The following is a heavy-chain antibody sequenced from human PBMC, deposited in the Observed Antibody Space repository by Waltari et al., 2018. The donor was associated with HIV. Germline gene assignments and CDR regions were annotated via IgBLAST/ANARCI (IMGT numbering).Heavy chain of an antibody. V-gene: IGHV3-74*01. CDR2: SNSNGNVR. D-gene: IGHD1-1*01. Sequence: VESGGSLVQPGGPLKISCEESGFIFGGHCMHCSRQSPGKALVWVTRSNSNGNVRKYGDTVDGRFTISRDNTKNMLYLGMKSLRAEDSGIYYCVKDVTVEHYGVYYSGLDVWGQGTTVTV. CDR1: GFIFGGHC. CDR3: VKDVTVEHYGVYYSGLDV. J-gene: IGHJ6*02.